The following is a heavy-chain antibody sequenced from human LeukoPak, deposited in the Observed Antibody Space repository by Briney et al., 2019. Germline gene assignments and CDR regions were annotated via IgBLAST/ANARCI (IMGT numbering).Heavy chain of an antibody. Sequence: GASVKVSFKASGYTFTIYNMHWVRQAPGQGHGWMGIINPSGGSTSYAQKFQGRVTMTRDTSTSTVYMELSSLRSEDTAVYYGAALAGPTPEFDYWGQGTLVTVSS. V-gene: IGHV1-46*01. CDR1: GYTFTIYN. CDR3: AALAGPTPEFDY. CDR2: INPSGGST. J-gene: IGHJ4*02. D-gene: IGHD1-14*01.